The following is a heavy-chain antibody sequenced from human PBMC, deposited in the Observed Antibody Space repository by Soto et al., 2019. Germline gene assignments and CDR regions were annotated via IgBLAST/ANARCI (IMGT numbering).Heavy chain of an antibody. CDR2: INRDGSTI. J-gene: IGHJ4*02. CDR3: ATEHDSSWHYTLAF. Sequence: EVQLVESGGGLIQPGGSLRLSCQGTGFTFSTYWMHWVRQVPGKGPVWVSRINRDGSTINYAGSVRGRFTISRDNAKNTLYLQMNSLRVDDTAVYYCATEHDSSWHYTLAFWGLGSLVTVSS. CDR1: GFTFSTYW. V-gene: IGHV3-74*01. D-gene: IGHD3-22*01.